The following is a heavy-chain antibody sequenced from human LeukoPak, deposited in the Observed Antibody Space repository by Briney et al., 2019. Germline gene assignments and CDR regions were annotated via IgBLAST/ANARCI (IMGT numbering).Heavy chain of an antibody. D-gene: IGHD4-11*01. J-gene: IGHJ4*02. Sequence: ESLKISCKGSGYSFTSYWIGWVRQMPGKGLEWMGIIYPRDSDTRYSPSFQGQVTIAADKSITTAYLQWSSLKASDTAMYYCARRINSSRPFDYWGQGTLVTVSS. CDR1: GYSFTSYW. V-gene: IGHV5-51*01. CDR2: IYPRDSDT. CDR3: ARRINSSRPFDY.